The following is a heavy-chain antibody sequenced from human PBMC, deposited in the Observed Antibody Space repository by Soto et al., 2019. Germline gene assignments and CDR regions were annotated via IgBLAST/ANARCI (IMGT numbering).Heavy chain of an antibody. CDR2: ISAYNGNT. D-gene: IGHD2-15*01. CDR3: ARDLGYCRGGSGYSDRGWFDP. J-gene: IGHJ5*02. V-gene: IGHV1-18*01. Sequence: VASVKVSCTASGYTFTSYGISWVRQAPGQGLEWMGWISAYNGNTNYAQKLQGRVTMTTDTSTSTAYMELRSLRSDDTAVYYCARDLGYCRGGSGYSDRGWFDPWGQGTLVTVSS. CDR1: GYTFTSYG.